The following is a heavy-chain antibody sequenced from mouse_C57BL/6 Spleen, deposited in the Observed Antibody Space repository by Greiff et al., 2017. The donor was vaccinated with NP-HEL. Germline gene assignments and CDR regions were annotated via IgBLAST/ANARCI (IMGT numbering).Heavy chain of an antibody. D-gene: IGHD1-1*01. CDR1: GYTFTDHT. Sequence: VKLQQSDAELVKPGASVKISCKVSGYTFTDHTIHWMKQRPEQGLEWIGYIYPRDGSTKYNEKFKGKATLTADKSSSTAYMQLNSLTSQDSAVYCCARRGDYYGSRAMDYWGQGTSVTVSS. CDR2: IYPRDGST. V-gene: IGHV1-78*01. J-gene: IGHJ4*01. CDR3: ARRGDYYGSRAMDY.